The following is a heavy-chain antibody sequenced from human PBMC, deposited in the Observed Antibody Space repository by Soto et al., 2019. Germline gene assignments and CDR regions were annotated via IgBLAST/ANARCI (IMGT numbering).Heavy chain of an antibody. Sequence: QVQLVQSGAEVRKPGSSVKVSCKFSGGTLTRYSINWVRQAPGQGLEWMGGSIPIFGTAIYAQKFQGRVTITADESTTSAYMELSSLTSEATAVYYCAREEVSGPPGYGMDVWGQGTTLTVSS. CDR2: SIPIFGTA. V-gene: IGHV1-69*12. J-gene: IGHJ6*02. D-gene: IGHD7-27*01. CDR3: AREEVSGPPGYGMDV. CDR1: GGTLTRYS.